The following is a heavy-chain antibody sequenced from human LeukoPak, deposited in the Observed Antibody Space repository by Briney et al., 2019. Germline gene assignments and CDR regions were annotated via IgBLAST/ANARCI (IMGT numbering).Heavy chain of an antibody. Sequence: GASVKVSCKASGGTFSSYAISWVRQAPGQGLEWMGRIIPILGIANYAQKFQGRVTITADESTSTAYMELSSLRSEDTAVYYCARDGIVVVPAATLKDYYYYGMDVWGQGTTVTVSS. D-gene: IGHD2-2*01. CDR3: ARDGIVVVPAATLKDYYYYGMDV. J-gene: IGHJ6*02. CDR1: GGTFSSYA. CDR2: IIPILGIA. V-gene: IGHV1-69*04.